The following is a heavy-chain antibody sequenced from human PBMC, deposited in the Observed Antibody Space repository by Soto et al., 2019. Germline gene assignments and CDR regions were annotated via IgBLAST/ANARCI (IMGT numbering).Heavy chain of an antibody. CDR1: GGSFSGYY. V-gene: IGHV4-34*01. CDR2: INHSGST. Sequence: SETLSLTCAVYGGSFSGYYWGWIRQPPGKGLEWVGEINHSGSTNYNPSLKSRVTISVDTSKNQFSLKLSSVTAADTAVYYCARGRYNWNYWGQGTLVTVSS. CDR3: ARGRYNWNY. J-gene: IGHJ4*02. D-gene: IGHD1-20*01.